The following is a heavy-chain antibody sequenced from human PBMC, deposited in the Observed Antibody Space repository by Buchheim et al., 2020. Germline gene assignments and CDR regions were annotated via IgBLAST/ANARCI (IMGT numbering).Heavy chain of an antibody. CDR3: ARMGSSCSSTSCYLLGGMDV. CDR1: GGSISSGGYS. D-gene: IGHD2-2*01. J-gene: IGHJ6*02. Sequence: QLQLQESGSGLVKPSQTLSLTCAVSGGSISSGGYSWSWIRQPPGKGLEWIGYIYHSGSTYYNPSLKSRVPIPVDRSKNQFSLKLSSVTAADTAVYYCARMGSSCSSTSCYLLGGMDVWGQGTT. V-gene: IGHV4-30-2*01. CDR2: IYHSGST.